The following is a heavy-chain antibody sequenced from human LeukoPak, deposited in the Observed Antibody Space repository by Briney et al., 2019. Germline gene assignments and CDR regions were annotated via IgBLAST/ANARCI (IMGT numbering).Heavy chain of an antibody. CDR3: ASDLIPQYYYDSSGYLA. Sequence: PSGGSLRLSCAASGFTFSNYAMHWVRQAPGKGLEWEAVISYDGSNKYYADSVKGRFTISRDNSKNTLYLQMNSLRSEDTAVYYCASDLIPQYYYDSSGYLAWGQGTLVTVSS. J-gene: IGHJ5*02. V-gene: IGHV3-30*04. CDR1: GFTFSNYA. D-gene: IGHD3-22*01. CDR2: ISYDGSNK.